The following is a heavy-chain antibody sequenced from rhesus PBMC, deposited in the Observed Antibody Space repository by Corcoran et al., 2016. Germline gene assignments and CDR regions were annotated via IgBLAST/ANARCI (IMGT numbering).Heavy chain of an antibody. J-gene: IGHJ1*01. Sequence: QVQLQESGPGLVKPSETLSLTCVVSGDSISSDYWGWVRQSPGKGLEWIGYIYGVSGRPNYNPSLKSRVTISTDTSKNQFSLKLTSVTAAYTAIYYCAKYCSGTGCGYFEFWGQGALVTVSS. CDR3: AKYCSGTGCGYFEF. CDR2: IYGVSGRP. D-gene: IGHD2-21*01. CDR1: GDSISSDY. V-gene: IGHV4S7*01.